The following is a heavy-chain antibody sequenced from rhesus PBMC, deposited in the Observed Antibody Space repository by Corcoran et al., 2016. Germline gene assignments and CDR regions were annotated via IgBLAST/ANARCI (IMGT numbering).Heavy chain of an antibody. CDR2: ITYSGST. Sequence: VQLQESGPGLVKPSETLSLTCAVSGYSIRSGYYWSWIRQPPGKGLGWIGYITYSGSTCSTPSLKSRVTISSDTSKSQFSLKLSSVTAADTAVYYCARASGSISFDYWGQGVLVTVSS. CDR1: GYSIRSGYY. D-gene: IGHD6-25*01. J-gene: IGHJ4*01. V-gene: IGHV4-122*02. CDR3: ARASGSISFDY.